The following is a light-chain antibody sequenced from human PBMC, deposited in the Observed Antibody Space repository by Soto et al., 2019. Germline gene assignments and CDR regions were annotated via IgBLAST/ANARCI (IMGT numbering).Light chain of an antibody. CDR1: QSVSSGY. CDR2: GAS. V-gene: IGKV3-20*01. Sequence: EIVLTQSPGTLSLSPGERATLSCRASQSVSSGYLACYQQNPGQAPKLLIYGASSTATGITERFSGSWAGTYFTLTISRLEHEYFVVYCHHQYDSSPLTFGGGTKVEIK. J-gene: IGKJ4*01. CDR3: HQYDSSPLT.